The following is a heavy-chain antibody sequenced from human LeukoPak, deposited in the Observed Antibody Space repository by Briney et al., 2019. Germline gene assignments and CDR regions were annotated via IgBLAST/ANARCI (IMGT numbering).Heavy chain of an antibody. CDR3: AREVGTPQAFDI. D-gene: IGHD1-26*01. V-gene: IGHV3-48*01. CDR2: INSRSSTI. CDR1: RFTFSNYG. Sequence: PGGSLRLSCAASRFTFSNYGVNWVRQAPGKGLEWVSYINSRSSTIYYADSVRGRFTISRDNAKNSLYLQMNSLKAEDRAIYYCAREVGTPQAFDIWGQGTMVTVSS. J-gene: IGHJ3*02.